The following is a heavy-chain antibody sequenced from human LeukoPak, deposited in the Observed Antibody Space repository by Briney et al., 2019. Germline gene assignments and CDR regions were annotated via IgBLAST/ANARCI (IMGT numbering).Heavy chain of an antibody. CDR3: ARDQTKWEPLRRRDYYYMDV. V-gene: IGHV3-21*01. J-gene: IGHJ6*03. CDR1: GFTFSSYT. D-gene: IGHD1-26*01. CDR2: ISSIGSYI. Sequence: PGGSLRPSCAASGFTFSSYTMNWVRQAPGKGLEWVSSISSIGSYIYYADSVKGRFTISRDNAKNSLYLQMNSLRAEDTAVYYCARDQTKWEPLRRRDYYYMDVWGKGTTVTVSS.